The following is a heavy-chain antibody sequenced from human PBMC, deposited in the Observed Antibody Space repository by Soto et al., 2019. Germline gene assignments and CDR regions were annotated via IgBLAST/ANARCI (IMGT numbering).Heavy chain of an antibody. CDR1: GFSLSNARMG. Sequence: SGPTLVNPTETLTLTCTVSGFSLSNARMGVSWIRQPPGKALEWLAHIFSNDEKSYSTSLKSRLTISKDTSKSQVVLTMTNMDPVDTATYYCARISGYSYGYYYGMDVWGQGTTVTVSS. J-gene: IGHJ6*02. V-gene: IGHV2-26*01. CDR3: ARISGYSYGYYYGMDV. D-gene: IGHD5-18*01. CDR2: IFSNDEK.